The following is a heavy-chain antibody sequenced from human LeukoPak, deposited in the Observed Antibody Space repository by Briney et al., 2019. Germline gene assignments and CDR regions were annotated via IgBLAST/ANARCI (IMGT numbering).Heavy chain of an antibody. Sequence: PSETLSLTCAVYGGSFSGYYWSWIRQPPGKGLEWIGEINHSGSTNYNPSLKSRVTISVDTSKNQFSLKLSSVTAADTAVYYYARGRIRRFDPWGQGTLVTVSS. D-gene: IGHD2/OR15-2a*01. V-gene: IGHV4-34*01. CDR3: ARGRIRRFDP. CDR2: INHSGST. CDR1: GGSFSGYY. J-gene: IGHJ5*02.